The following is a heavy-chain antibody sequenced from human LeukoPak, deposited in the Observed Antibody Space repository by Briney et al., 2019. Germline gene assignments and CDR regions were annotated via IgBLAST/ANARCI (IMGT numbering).Heavy chain of an antibody. CDR1: GGSISSSSAY. V-gene: IGHV4-39*01. Sequence: SETLSLTCTVSGGSISSSSAYWGWIRQPPGKGLEWIGSIYYSGNTYYNPSLKSRVTISVDTSKKQFSLKLSSVTAADTAVYYCASTPSGSSAWYYFDKWGQGTLVTVSS. D-gene: IGHD6-19*01. CDR2: IYYSGNT. CDR3: ASTPSGSSAWYYFDK. J-gene: IGHJ4*02.